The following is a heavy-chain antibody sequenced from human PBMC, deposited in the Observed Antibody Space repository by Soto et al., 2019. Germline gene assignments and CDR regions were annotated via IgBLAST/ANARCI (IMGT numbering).Heavy chain of an antibody. V-gene: IGHV1-18*01. Sequence: QVPLVQSGAEVKKPGASVKVSCKASGYSFTIYGISWVRQAPGQGLEWMGWISPDNGHTNYAQKLQGRVTMTTDTSTSTAYMELRSLRSDDTAVYYCARVDIVVIPAAKDYSYYYYMDVWGKGTTVTVSS. CDR3: ARVDIVVIPAAKDYSYYYYMDV. J-gene: IGHJ6*03. CDR1: GYSFTIYG. CDR2: ISPDNGHT. D-gene: IGHD2-2*01.